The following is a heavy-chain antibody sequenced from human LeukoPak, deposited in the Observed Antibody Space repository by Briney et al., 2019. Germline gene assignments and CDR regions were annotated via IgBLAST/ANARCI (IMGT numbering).Heavy chain of an antibody. Sequence: SETLSLTCNVSGVSISSSSYYWGWIRQPPGKGLEWIGSIYYSGSTYYNPSLKSRVTISVDTSKNQFSLKLSSVTAADTAVYYCARLGPRIAVAGYYFDYWGQGTLVTVSS. V-gene: IGHV4-39*07. CDR1: GVSISSSSYY. D-gene: IGHD6-19*01. CDR3: ARLGPRIAVAGYYFDY. CDR2: IYYSGST. J-gene: IGHJ4*02.